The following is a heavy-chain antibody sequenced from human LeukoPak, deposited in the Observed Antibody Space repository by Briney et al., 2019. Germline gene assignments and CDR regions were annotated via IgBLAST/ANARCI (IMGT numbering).Heavy chain of an antibody. CDR1: GFTFSRNA. Sequence: GGSLRLSCAASGFTFSRNAMHWVRQAPGKGLEWVAVISYDGSNKYYADSVKGRFTISRDNSKNTLYLQMNSLRSEDTAVYYCARVTGPNDAFDIWGQGTMVTVSS. CDR3: ARVTGPNDAFDI. CDR2: ISYDGSNK. V-gene: IGHV3-30-3*01. J-gene: IGHJ3*02.